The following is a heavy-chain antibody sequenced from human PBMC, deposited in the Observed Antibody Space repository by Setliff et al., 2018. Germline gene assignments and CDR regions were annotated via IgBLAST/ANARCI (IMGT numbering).Heavy chain of an antibody. Sequence: SETLSLTCTVSGGSISSGDYYWSWIRQPPGKGLEWIGYIYSSGSTHYNPSLKSRVSISGDTSKNQFSLKLRSVTAADTAVYYCARESRYYYDNLGTLDYWGQGTLVTVSS. J-gene: IGHJ4*02. V-gene: IGHV4-30-4*08. CDR1: GGSISSGDYY. D-gene: IGHD3-22*01. CDR2: IYSSGST. CDR3: ARESRYYYDNLGTLDY.